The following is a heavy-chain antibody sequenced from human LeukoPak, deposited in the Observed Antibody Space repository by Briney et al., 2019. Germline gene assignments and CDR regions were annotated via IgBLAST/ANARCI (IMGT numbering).Heavy chain of an antibody. CDR3: ARAAGYCSGGSCSNALDI. D-gene: IGHD2-15*01. CDR2: FDPEDGET. Sequence: ASVKVSCKVSGYTLTELSMHWVRQAPGKGLEWMGGFDPEDGETIYAQKFQGRVTMTEDTSTDTAYMELSSLRSEDTAVYYCARAAGYCSGGSCSNALDIWGQGTMVTVSS. V-gene: IGHV1-24*01. CDR1: GYTLTELS. J-gene: IGHJ3*02.